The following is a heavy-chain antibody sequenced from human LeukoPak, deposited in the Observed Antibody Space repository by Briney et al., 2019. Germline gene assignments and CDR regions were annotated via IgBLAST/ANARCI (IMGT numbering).Heavy chain of an antibody. CDR3: ARRVDATRWFDP. Sequence: PGGSLRLSCAASGFTFSNYFMHWVRQAPGRGLVWVSRINPDGTNTMYAGSVKGRFTISRDNAKNILYLQMNSLRDDDTAVYYRARRVDATRWFDPWGQGTLVTVSS. D-gene: IGHD2-15*01. V-gene: IGHV3-74*03. J-gene: IGHJ5*02. CDR1: GFTFSNYF. CDR2: INPDGTNT.